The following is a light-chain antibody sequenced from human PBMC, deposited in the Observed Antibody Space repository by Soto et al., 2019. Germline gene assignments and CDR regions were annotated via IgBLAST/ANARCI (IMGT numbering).Light chain of an antibody. J-gene: IGKJ2*01. CDR1: QSLLYRSNARQS. V-gene: IGKV4-1*01. Sequence: DIVMTQSPDSLAVSLGERATIHCRSSQSLLYRSNARQSLAWYQQRPGQPPEVRFYWASTRESGVPDRFSGGGSGTDFTLTIGSLQAEDVALYFCQQYLTTPFTFGQGTRLEIK. CDR3: QQYLTTPFT. CDR2: WAS.